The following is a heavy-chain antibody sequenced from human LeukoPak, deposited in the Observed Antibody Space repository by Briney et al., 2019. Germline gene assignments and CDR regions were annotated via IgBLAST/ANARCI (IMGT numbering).Heavy chain of an antibody. V-gene: IGHV1-18*01. J-gene: IGHJ4*02. Sequence: ASVKVSCKASGYTFTSYGISWVRQAPGQGLEWMGWISAYNGNTNYAQKLQGRVTMTTDTSTSTAYMELRSLRSDDTAVYYCARDTGTYCTNGVCSLGYWGQGTLVTVSS. CDR3: ARDTGTYCTNGVCSLGY. D-gene: IGHD2-8*01. CDR2: ISAYNGNT. CDR1: GYTFTSYG.